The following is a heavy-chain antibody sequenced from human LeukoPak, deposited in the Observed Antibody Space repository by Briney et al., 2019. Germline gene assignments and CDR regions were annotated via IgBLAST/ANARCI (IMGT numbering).Heavy chain of an antibody. CDR2: ISYDGSNK. CDR3: AKASVYVYYGMDV. CDR1: GFTFSNFG. V-gene: IGHV3-30*18. Sequence: PGRSLRLSCAASGFTFSNFGMHWVRQAPGQGLEWVAVISYDGSNKYYADSVKGRFTISRDNSKNTLYLQMNSLRAEDTAVYYCAKASVYVYYGMDVWGQGTTVTVFS. J-gene: IGHJ6*02. D-gene: IGHD3-16*02.